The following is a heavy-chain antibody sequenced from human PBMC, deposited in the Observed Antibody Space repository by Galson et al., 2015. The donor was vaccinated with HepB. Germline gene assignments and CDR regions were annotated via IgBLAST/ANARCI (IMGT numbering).Heavy chain of an antibody. CDR2: ISYDGSNK. J-gene: IGHJ4*02. V-gene: IGHV3-30-3*01. CDR3: ATIAAAGTFDY. Sequence: SLRLSCAASGFTFSSYAMHWVRQAPGKGLEWVAVISYDGSNKYYADSVKGRFTISRDNSKNTLYLQMNSLRAEDTAVYYCATIAAAGTFDYWGQGTLVTVSS. CDR1: GFTFSSYA. D-gene: IGHD6-13*01.